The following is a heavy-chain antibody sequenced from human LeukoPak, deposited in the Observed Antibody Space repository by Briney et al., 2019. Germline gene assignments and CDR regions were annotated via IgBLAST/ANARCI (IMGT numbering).Heavy chain of an antibody. J-gene: IGHJ3*02. CDR3: ASPYSGAFDI. V-gene: IGHV4-39*01. Sequence: SETLSLTCTVSGGSLSSSSYYWGWGRQPPGTGLEWIGSIYYRGSIYYNPSRKSRVTISVDTSKNQCSLKLSVLTAADTAVYYCASPYSGAFDIWGQGTMVTVSS. CDR2: IYYRGSI. CDR1: GGSLSSSSYY. D-gene: IGHD3-10*01.